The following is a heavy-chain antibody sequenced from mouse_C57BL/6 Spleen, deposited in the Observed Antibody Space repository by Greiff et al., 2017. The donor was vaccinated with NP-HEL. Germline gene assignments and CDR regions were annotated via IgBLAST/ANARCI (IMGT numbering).Heavy chain of an antibody. Sequence: VQLQQSGPELVKPGASVKISCKASGYAFSSSWMNWVKQRPGKGLEWIGRIYPGDGDTNYNGKFKGKATLTADKSSSTAYMQLSSLTSEDSAVYFCARGWENYFDYWGQGTTLTVSS. D-gene: IGHD2-3*01. V-gene: IGHV1-82*01. CDR1: GYAFSSSW. J-gene: IGHJ2*01. CDR2: IYPGDGDT. CDR3: ARGWENYFDY.